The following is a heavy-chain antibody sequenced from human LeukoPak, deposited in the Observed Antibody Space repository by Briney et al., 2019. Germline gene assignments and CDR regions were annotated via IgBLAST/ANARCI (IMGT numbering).Heavy chain of an antibody. CDR1: GGSISSSSYY. V-gene: IGHV4-39*07. Sequence: SETLSLTCTVSGGSISSSSYYWGWIRQPPGKGLEWIGSIYYSGSTYYNPSLKSRVTISVDTSKNQFSLKLSSVTAADTAVYYCARGSVYCSGGSCNTDYWGQGTLVTVSS. D-gene: IGHD2-15*01. CDR3: ARGSVYCSGGSCNTDY. CDR2: IYYSGST. J-gene: IGHJ4*02.